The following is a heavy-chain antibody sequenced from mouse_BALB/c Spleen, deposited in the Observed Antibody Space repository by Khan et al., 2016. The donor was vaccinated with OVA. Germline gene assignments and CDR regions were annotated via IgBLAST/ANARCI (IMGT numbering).Heavy chain of an antibody. D-gene: IGHD1-1*01. CDR3: ASYGSSPYYAMDY. CDR1: GYTFTSYV. V-gene: IGHV1S136*01. Sequence: VQLQQSGPELVKPGASVKVSCKASGYTFTSYVMHWVKQKPGQGLEWIGYINPYNDGTKYNEKFKGKATLTSDKSSTTAYMELSSLTSEDSAVYYCASYGSSPYYAMDYWGQGTSVTVSS. CDR2: INPYNDGT. J-gene: IGHJ4*01.